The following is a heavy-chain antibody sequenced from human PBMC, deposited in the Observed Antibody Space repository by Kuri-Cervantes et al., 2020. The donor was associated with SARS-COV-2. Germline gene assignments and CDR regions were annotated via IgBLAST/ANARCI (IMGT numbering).Heavy chain of an antibody. CDR2: MWYDGSNK. CDR1: GFTFSSYG. J-gene: IGHJ4*02. V-gene: IGHV3-33*01. CDR3: ARDLVPAAMLDY. D-gene: IGHD2-2*01. Sequence: GESLKISCAASGFTFSSYGMHWVRQAPGKGLEWVAVMWYDGSNKYYADSVKGRFTISRDNSKNTLYLQMNSLRAEDTAVYYCARDLVPAAMLDYWGQGTLVTVSS.